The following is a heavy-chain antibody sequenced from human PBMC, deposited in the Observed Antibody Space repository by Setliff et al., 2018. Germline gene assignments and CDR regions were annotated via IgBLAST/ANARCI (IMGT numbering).Heavy chain of an antibody. J-gene: IGHJ4*03. CDR1: GYSFNSYY. CDR2: INPGGGSS. Sequence: ASVKVSCKASGYSFNSYYMHWVRQAPGQGLEWMGIINPGGGSSSSTEKFQGRVTMTRDTSASTVYMEMGNLTSDDTAVYYCARAGSAAAGRKGIFDIWGQGTLVTVSS. D-gene: IGHD6-13*01. CDR3: ARAGSAAAGRKGIFDI. V-gene: IGHV1-46*02.